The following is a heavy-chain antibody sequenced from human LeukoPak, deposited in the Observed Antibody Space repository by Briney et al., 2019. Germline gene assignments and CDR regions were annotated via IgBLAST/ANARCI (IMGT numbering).Heavy chain of an antibody. CDR2: IWYDGSNK. D-gene: IGHD3-9*01. CDR3: ARATPAGILTGYYFDY. CDR1: GFTFSSYG. Sequence: PGRSLRLSCAASGFTFSSYGMHWVRQAPGKGLEWVAVIWYDGSNKYYADSVKGRFTISRDNSKNTLYLQMNSLRAEDTAVYYCARATPAGILTGYYFDYWGRGTLVTVSS. J-gene: IGHJ4*02. V-gene: IGHV3-33*01.